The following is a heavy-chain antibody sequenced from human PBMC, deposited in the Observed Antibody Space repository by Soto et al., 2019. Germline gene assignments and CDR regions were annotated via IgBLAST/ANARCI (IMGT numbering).Heavy chain of an antibody. V-gene: IGHV3-53*04. D-gene: IGHD6-13*01. CDR2: VLSKADGGST. CDR3: ARAPPLLEQLALDY. J-gene: IGHJ4*02. CDR1: GVTFINAW. Sequence: PGGSLRLSCAASGVTFINAWMSWVRQVTGKGLEWIARVLSKADGGSTYYADSVKGRFTISRHNSKNTLYLQMNSLRAEDTAVYYCARAPPLLEQLALDYWGQGTLVTVSS.